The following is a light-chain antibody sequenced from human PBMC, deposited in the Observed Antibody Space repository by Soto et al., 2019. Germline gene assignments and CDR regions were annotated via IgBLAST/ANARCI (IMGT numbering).Light chain of an antibody. J-gene: IGLJ1*01. CDR1: SSDVGGYNY. CDR2: DAS. CDR3: CSYAGSYTFVYV. V-gene: IGLV2-11*01. Sequence: QSVLTQPRSVSGSPGQSVTISCTGTSSDVGGYNYVSWYQQHPGKAPKLMIYDASKRPSGVPDRFSGSKSGNTASLTISGLQAEDEADYYCCSYAGSYTFVYVFGTGTKVTVL.